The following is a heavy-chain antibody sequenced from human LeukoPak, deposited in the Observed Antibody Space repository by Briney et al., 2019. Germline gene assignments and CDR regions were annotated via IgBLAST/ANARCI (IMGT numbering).Heavy chain of an antibody. Sequence: GGSLRLSCAASGFNLDDHGMSWVRQAPGKGLEWVSDINWNGGRTSYADSVKGRFTISRDNAKNSLYLQTNSLRAEDTALYYCARLFAVADNYMDVWGKGTPVTVSS. CDR1: GFNLDDHG. CDR2: INWNGGRT. CDR3: ARLFAVADNYMDV. V-gene: IGHV3-20*04. J-gene: IGHJ6*03. D-gene: IGHD2-21*01.